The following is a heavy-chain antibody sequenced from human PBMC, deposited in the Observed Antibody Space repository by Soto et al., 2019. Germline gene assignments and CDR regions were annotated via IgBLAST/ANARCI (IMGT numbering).Heavy chain of an antibody. CDR3: ARGLLLEPLGGYGMDV. Sequence: ASVKVSCKASGYTFTGYYMHWLRQAPGQGLEWMGWINPNSGGTNYAQKFQGWVTMTRDTSISTAYMELSRLRSDDTAVYYCARGLLLEPLGGYGMDVWGQGTTVTVSS. CDR1: GYTFTGYY. D-gene: IGHD1-1*01. V-gene: IGHV1-2*04. CDR2: INPNSGGT. J-gene: IGHJ6*02.